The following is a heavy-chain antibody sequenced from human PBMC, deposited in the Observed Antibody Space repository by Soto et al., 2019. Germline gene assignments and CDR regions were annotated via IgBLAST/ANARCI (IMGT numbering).Heavy chain of an antibody. D-gene: IGHD5-18*01. V-gene: IGHV3-15*01. Sequence: PGGSLRLSCADSGFTLSNAWMNWVRQAPGKGLEWVGRIKSKTDGGTTDYTAPVKGRFTISRDDPKNTLDLQMISLQTEATTASFCVTVWLYGYNLPFDYWGQGTLVTVSS. CDR2: IKSKTDGGTT. J-gene: IGHJ4*02. CDR1: GFTLSNAW. CDR3: VTVWLYGYNLPFDY.